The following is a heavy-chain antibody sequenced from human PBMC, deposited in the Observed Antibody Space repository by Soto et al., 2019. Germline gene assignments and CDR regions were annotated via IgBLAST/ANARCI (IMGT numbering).Heavy chain of an antibody. CDR1: GGSITTGGTY. D-gene: IGHD3-9*01. V-gene: IGHV4-31*03. CDR2: IYYTGAA. J-gene: IGHJ4*02. Sequence: KPSETLSLTCSVSGGSITTGGTYWSWARLLPGKGLQWVGYIYYTGAAYYNPALQSRVTISLDTSENHFSLKLTSVTAADTAVYYCASGTFETKSFDFWGQGRQVTVSS. CDR3: ASGTFETKSFDF.